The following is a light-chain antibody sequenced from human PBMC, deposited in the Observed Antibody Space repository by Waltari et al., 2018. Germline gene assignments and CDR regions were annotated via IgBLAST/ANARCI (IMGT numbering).Light chain of an antibody. CDR1: QDIKND. Sequence: AIQMTQSPSSLSASVGDRVTITCRASQDIKNDLGWYQKKPDTAPKFLIHAASSLQSAVPSRFSGGGSGTKFTLTISSLQPEDFATYYCQQSYSTPVFGQGTKLEIK. V-gene: IGKV1-6*02. CDR3: QQSYSTPV. J-gene: IGKJ2*01. CDR2: AAS.